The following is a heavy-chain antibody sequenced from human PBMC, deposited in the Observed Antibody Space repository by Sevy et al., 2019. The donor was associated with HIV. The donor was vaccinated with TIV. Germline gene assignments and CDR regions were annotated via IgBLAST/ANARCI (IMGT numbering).Heavy chain of an antibody. CDR3: AREGCTKPHDY. CDR2: FSFGCGKI. CDR1: GFTFSKYS. J-gene: IGHJ4*02. Sequence: GGSLRLSCAASGFTFSKYSMSWNRQTPGKGLEWVSTFSFGCGKINYAYSVKGRFTISRDDSRNTFYLQMNSLRAEDTAIYYCAREGCTKPHDYWGQGTVVTVSS. V-gene: IGHV3-23*01. D-gene: IGHD2-8*01.